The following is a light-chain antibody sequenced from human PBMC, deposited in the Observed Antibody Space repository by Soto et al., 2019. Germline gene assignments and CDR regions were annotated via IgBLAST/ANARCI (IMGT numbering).Light chain of an antibody. CDR2: EAS. CDR3: QQFSSYPLT. CDR1: QTVSSS. J-gene: IGKJ4*01. Sequence: EIVLTQSPRTRSRSPGERATLSCRASQTVSSSLAWYQQKPGQAPRLLIYEASNRATGIPARFSGSGSGADFTLTISSLEPEDFAVYYCQQFSSYPLTFGGGTKVDIK. V-gene: IGKV3-11*01.